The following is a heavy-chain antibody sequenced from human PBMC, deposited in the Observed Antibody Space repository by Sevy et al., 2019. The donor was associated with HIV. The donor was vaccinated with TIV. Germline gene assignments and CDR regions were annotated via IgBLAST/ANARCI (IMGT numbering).Heavy chain of an antibody. CDR1: GFMFSTYA. CDR3: ARDAGYSTDWYPSDY. D-gene: IGHD6-19*01. V-gene: IGHV3-30-3*01. J-gene: IGHJ4*02. Sequence: GGSLRLSCAASGFMFSTYAMHWVRQAPGKGLEWVAVISYDGSRHYYAESVKGRFTISRDNSKNTLFLQMNSLRLEDTAFYYCARDAGYSTDWYPSDYWGQGTLVTVSS. CDR2: ISYDGSRH.